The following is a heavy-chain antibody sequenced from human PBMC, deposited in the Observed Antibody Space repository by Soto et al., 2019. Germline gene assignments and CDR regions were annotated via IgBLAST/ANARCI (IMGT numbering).Heavy chain of an antibody. D-gene: IGHD3-16*02. Sequence: EVQLVESGGGLVQPGGSLKLSCATSGFTFSDSTMHWVRQASGKGLEWVGRVRSKAHNYATTYAASVKGRFTISRDDSKNTAYLQMNSLKTEDTAVYYCSLSFESWGQGTLVTVSS. CDR3: SLSFES. V-gene: IGHV3-73*01. CDR2: VRSKAHNYAT. J-gene: IGHJ5*01. CDR1: GFTFSDST.